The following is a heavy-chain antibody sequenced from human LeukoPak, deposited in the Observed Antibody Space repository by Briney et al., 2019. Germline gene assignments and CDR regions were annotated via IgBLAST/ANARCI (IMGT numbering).Heavy chain of an antibody. J-gene: IGHJ4*02. CDR2: VKNDGSNT. V-gene: IGHV3-74*01. D-gene: IGHD6-19*01. Sequence: GGSLRLSCAASGFTFSSYWVNWVSQAPGKGLVCVSRVKNDGSNTIYADSVKGRFTISRDNTKNTLYLQMNSLRAEDTAVYYCAREAAVAGTYFDYWGQGTLVTVSS. CDR1: GFTFSSYW. CDR3: AREAAVAGTYFDY.